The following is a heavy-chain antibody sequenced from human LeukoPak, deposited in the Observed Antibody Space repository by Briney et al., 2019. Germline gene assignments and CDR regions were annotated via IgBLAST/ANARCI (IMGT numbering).Heavy chain of an antibody. CDR1: GFIFSSYD. V-gene: IGHV3-13*01. D-gene: IGHD6-13*01. CDR3: ARGAVLGSSSWHNWFDP. J-gene: IGHJ5*02. CDR2: ISTAGDT. Sequence: PGGSLRLSCAASGFIFSSYDMHWVRQPTGKGLEWVSAISTAGDTYYPGSVKGRFTISRENAKNSLYLQMNSLRAGDTAVYYCARGAVLGSSSWHNWFDPWGQGTLVTVSS.